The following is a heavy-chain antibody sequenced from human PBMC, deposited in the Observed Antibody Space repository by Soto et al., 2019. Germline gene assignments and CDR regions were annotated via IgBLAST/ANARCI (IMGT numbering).Heavy chain of an antibody. CDR1: GGSFSGGGYY. CDR2: ISYSGNT. CDR3: ARTSIFGVVLNAFDI. Sequence: SETLSLTCTVSGGSFSGGGYYWSWIRQHPGKGLEWMGYISYSGNTKYKPSLQCRITISVDTSENQFSLRLTSVTAADTAIYFCARTSIFGVVLNAFDIWGQGTLVTVSS. D-gene: IGHD3-3*01. V-gene: IGHV4-31*03. J-gene: IGHJ3*02.